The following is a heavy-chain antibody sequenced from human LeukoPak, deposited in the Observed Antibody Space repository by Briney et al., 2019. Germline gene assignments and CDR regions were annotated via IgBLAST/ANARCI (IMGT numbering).Heavy chain of an antibody. J-gene: IGHJ3*01. CDR3: AKDQFARNGLYDAIDV. CDR1: GFTFSSYS. CDR2: ISSSSYI. V-gene: IGHV3-21*04. D-gene: IGHD2-8*01. Sequence: GGSLRLSCAASGFTFSSYSMNWVRQAPGKGLEWVSSISSSSYIYYADSVKGRFTISRDNAKNSLYLQMNSPRAEDTAVYYCAKDQFARNGLYDAIDVWGQGKMVTVSS.